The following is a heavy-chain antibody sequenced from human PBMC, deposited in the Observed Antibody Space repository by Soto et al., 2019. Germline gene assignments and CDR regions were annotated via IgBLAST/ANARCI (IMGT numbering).Heavy chain of an antibody. J-gene: IGHJ6*02. D-gene: IGHD1-7*01. Sequence: SVKVPCNASPVTFSSYATSRTTKAPGQRLEWMGGIIPIFGTANYAQKFQGRVTITADESTSTAYMELSSLRSEDTAGYYCARDRGRAGTTAKTNYYYYYGMDVWGQGTTVTVS. V-gene: IGHV1-69*13. CDR2: IIPIFGTA. CDR3: ARDRGRAGTTAKTNYYYYYGMDV. CDR1: PVTFSSYA.